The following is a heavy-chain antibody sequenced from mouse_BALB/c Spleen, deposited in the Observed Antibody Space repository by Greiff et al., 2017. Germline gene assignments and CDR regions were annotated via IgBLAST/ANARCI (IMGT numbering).Heavy chain of an antibody. Sequence: QVQLQQSGAELAKPGASVKMSCKASGYTFTSYWMHWVKQRPGQGLEWIGYINPSTGYTEYNQKFKDKATLTADKSSSTAYMQLSSLTSEDSAVYYCARSDGNYLFAYWGQGTLVTVSA. CDR2: INPSTGYT. J-gene: IGHJ3*01. V-gene: IGHV1-7*01. D-gene: IGHD2-1*01. CDR3: ARSDGNYLFAY. CDR1: GYTFTSYW.